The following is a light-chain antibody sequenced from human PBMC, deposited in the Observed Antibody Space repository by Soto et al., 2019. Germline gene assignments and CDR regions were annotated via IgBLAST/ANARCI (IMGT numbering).Light chain of an antibody. J-gene: IGKJ1*01. CDR2: AAS. Sequence: IQLTQSPSSLYSYLLDRVTITCQASQDISNYLNWYQQKPGKAPKLLIYAASSLQSGVPSRFSGSGSGTDFTLTISSLQPEDFATYYCQQSYSTPPTFGQGTKVDI. CDR3: QQSYSTPPT. CDR1: QDISNY. V-gene: IGKV1-39*01.